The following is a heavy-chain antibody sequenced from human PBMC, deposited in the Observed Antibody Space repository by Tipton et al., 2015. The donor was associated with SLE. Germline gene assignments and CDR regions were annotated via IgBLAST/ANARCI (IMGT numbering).Heavy chain of an antibody. V-gene: IGHV5-51*03. Sequence: VQLVQSGTEVKKPGESLKISCEGSGDSFNNFWIGWVRQMPGKGLEWMGIIYPGDSNTRYSPSFQGQVTISVDKSISTAYLQWSSLKASDTAMYYCARWGSHCSSVTCFSYFDYWGQGTQVTVSS. CDR3: ARWGSHCSSVTCFSYFDY. D-gene: IGHD6-13*01. J-gene: IGHJ4*02. CDR2: IYPGDSNT. CDR1: GDSFNNFW.